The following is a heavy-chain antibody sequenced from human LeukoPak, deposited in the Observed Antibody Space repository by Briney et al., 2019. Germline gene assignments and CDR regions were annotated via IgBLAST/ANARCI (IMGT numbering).Heavy chain of an antibody. CDR3: ARGASAAGIDY. CDR1: GGAVSSYY. V-gene: IGHV4-59*02. Sequence: SETLSLTCAVSGGAVSSYYWSWIRQPPGKGLEWIGYIYYSGSTNYNPSLKSRVTISVDTSKNQFSLKLSSVTAADTAVYYCARGASAAGIDYWGQGTLVTVSS. J-gene: IGHJ4*02. D-gene: IGHD6-13*01. CDR2: IYYSGST.